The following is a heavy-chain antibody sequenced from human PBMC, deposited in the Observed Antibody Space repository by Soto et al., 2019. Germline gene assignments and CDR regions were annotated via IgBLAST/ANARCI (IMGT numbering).Heavy chain of an antibody. CDR1: GGSVSSGSYY. D-gene: IGHD3-22*01. CDR3: ARSSDSSGYYSPYWFHP. V-gene: IGHV4-61*01. Sequence: SQTLSLTCTVSGGSVSSGSYYWSWIRQPPGKGLEWIGYIYYSGSTNYNPSLKSRVTISVDTSKKQFSLKLSSVTAADTAVYYCARSSDSSGYYSPYWFHPCGEGTMGIVS. J-gene: IGHJ5*02. CDR2: IYYSGST.